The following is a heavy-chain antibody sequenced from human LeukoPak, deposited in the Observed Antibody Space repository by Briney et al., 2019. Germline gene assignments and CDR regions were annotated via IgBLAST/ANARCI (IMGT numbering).Heavy chain of an antibody. V-gene: IGHV3-49*04. Sequence: GGSLRLSCTASGFTFGAYAMSWVRQAPGKGLEWVGFIRSKAYGGTTEYAASVKGRFTISRDDSKSIAYLQMNSLKTEDTAVYYCCGSGSYWYYYYMDVWGKGTTVTISS. CDR1: GFTFGAYA. D-gene: IGHD3-10*01. CDR2: IRSKAYGGTT. CDR3: CGSGSYWYYYYMDV. J-gene: IGHJ6*03.